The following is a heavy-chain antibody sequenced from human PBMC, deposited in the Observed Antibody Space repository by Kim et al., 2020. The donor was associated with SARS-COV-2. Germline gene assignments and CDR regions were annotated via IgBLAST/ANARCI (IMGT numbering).Heavy chain of an antibody. J-gene: IGHJ6*02. CDR2: IYSGGST. Sequence: GGSLRLSCAASGFTVSSNYMSWVRQAPGKGLEWVSVIYSGGSTYYADSVKGRFTISRDNSKNTLYLQMNSLRAEDTAVYYCARDMEWLVHDYYYYGMDVWGQGTTVTVSS. D-gene: IGHD6-19*01. CDR3: ARDMEWLVHDYYYYGMDV. V-gene: IGHV3-66*01. CDR1: GFTVSSNY.